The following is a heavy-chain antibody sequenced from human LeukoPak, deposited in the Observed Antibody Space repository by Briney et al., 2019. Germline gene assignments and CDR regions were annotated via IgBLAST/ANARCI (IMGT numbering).Heavy chain of an antibody. CDR1: GGSFSGYY. Sequence: PSETLSLTCAVYGGSFSGYYWSWIRQPPGKGLEWIGEINHSGRTNYNPSLKSRVTISVDTSKNQFSLKLSSVTAADTAVYYCARVVVVPAAKYNWFDPWGQGTLVTVSS. V-gene: IGHV4-34*01. CDR2: INHSGRT. CDR3: ARVVVVPAAKYNWFDP. D-gene: IGHD2-2*01. J-gene: IGHJ5*02.